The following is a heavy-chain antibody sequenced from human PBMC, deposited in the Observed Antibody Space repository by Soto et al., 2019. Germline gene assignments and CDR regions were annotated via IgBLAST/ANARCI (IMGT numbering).Heavy chain of an antibody. CDR1: GYGFSTHW. D-gene: IGHD5-12*01. CDR3: AAPRGFGIDV. CDR2: IFPSDSDT. J-gene: IGHJ6*02. V-gene: IGHV5-51*01. Sequence: GEALKISCKASGYGFSTHWIVLVRHMPGKGLEWMGIIFPSDSDTRYTPSFQGQVTISADKSINTAYLQWNSLKASDTAMYYCAAPRGFGIDVWAQGTPVTVSS.